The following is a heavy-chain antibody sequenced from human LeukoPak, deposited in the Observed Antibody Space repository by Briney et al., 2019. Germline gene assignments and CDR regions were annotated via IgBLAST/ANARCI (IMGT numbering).Heavy chain of an antibody. CDR2: IIPILGIA. CDR1: GGTFSSYA. J-gene: IGHJ6*02. CDR3: ARDRGSRDSSGYYNYYYYYGMGV. V-gene: IGHV1-69*04. Sequence: GASVKVSCKASGGTFSSYAISWVRQAPGQGLEWMGRIIPILGIANYAQKFQGRVTITADKSTSTVYMELSSLRSEDTAVYYCARDRGSRDSSGYYNYYYYYGMGVWGQGTTVTVSS. D-gene: IGHD3-22*01.